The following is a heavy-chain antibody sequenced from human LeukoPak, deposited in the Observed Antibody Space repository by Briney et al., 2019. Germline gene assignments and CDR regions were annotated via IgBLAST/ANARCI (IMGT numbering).Heavy chain of an antibody. V-gene: IGHV1-69*04. D-gene: IGHD3-10*01. CDR1: GGTFSSYT. CDR3: ARDTRYYYGSGYFDY. Sequence: SVKVSCKASGGTFSSYTISWVRQGPGQGLEWMGRIIPILGIANYAQKFQGRVTITADKSTSTAYMELSSLRSEDTAVYYCARDTRYYYGSGYFDYWGQGTLVTVSS. CDR2: IIPILGIA. J-gene: IGHJ4*02.